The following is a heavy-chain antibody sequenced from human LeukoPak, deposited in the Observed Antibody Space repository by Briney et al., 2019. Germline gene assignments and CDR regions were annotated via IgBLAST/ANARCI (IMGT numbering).Heavy chain of an antibody. J-gene: IGHJ4*02. CDR1: GGSICSYY. V-gene: IGHV4-38-2*02. D-gene: IGHD5-12*01. Sequence: SETLSLTCTVSGGSICSYYWGWIRQPPGKGLEWIGSIYHSGSTYYNPSLKSRVTISVDTSKNQFSLKLSSVTAADTAVYYCASEVALLSRGYWGQGTLVTVSS. CDR2: IYHSGST. CDR3: ASEVALLSRGY.